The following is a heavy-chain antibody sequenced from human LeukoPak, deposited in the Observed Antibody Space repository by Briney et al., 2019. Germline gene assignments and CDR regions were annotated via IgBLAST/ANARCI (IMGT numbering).Heavy chain of an antibody. Sequence: GGSLRLSCAASGFTVSSNYMSWVRQAPGKGLEWVSVIYSGGSTYYADSVKGRFTISRDNSKNTLYLQMNSLRAEDTAVYYCAGGAGYSYGSPFGYWGQGTLVTVSS. CDR3: AGGAGYSYGSPFGY. CDR2: IYSGGST. V-gene: IGHV3-66*01. J-gene: IGHJ4*02. D-gene: IGHD5-18*01. CDR1: GFTVSSNY.